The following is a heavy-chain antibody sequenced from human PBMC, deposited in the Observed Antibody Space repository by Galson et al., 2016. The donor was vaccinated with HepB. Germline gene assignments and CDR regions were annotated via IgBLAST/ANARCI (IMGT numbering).Heavy chain of an antibody. CDR3: ATEIAVYNKNAGTDS. V-gene: IGHV3-30*04. Sequence: SLRLSCAASGFAFGDFAIHWVRQAPGKGLAWVAVTSYDGNIKYYADSVRGRFTISRDNSRNMVFLQMNSLRPEDSATYFCATEIAVYNKNAGTDSWGQGTLVTVSS. CDR2: TSYDGNIK. CDR1: GFAFGDFA. D-gene: IGHD6-19*01. J-gene: IGHJ5*01.